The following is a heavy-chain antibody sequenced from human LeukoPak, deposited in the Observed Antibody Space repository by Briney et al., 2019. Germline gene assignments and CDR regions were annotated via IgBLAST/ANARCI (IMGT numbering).Heavy chain of an antibody. D-gene: IGHD6-19*01. V-gene: IGHV3-48*01. Sequence: PGGSLRLSCAASGFTFSSYSMNWVRQAPGKGLEWVSYISSSSTTIYYADSVKGRFAISRDNAKNSLYLQMNSLRAEDTAVYYCARVQWPQWYFDLWGRGTLVTVSS. CDR1: GFTFSSYS. J-gene: IGHJ2*01. CDR3: ARVQWPQWYFDL. CDR2: ISSSSTTI.